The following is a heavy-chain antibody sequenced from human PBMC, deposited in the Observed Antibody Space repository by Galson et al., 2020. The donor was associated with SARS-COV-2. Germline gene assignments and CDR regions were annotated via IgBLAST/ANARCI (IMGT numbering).Heavy chain of an antibody. V-gene: IGHV1-18*01. CDR2: ISAYNGNT. J-gene: IGHJ5*02. CDR3: ARVPLWFGELSLTGYNWFDP. CDR1: GYTFTSYG. Sequence: ASVKVSCKASGYTFTSYGISWVRQAPGQGLEWMGWISAYNGNTNYAQKLQGRVTMTTDTSTSTAYMELRSLRSDDTAVYYCARVPLWFGELSLTGYNWFDPWGQGTLVTASS. D-gene: IGHD3-10*01.